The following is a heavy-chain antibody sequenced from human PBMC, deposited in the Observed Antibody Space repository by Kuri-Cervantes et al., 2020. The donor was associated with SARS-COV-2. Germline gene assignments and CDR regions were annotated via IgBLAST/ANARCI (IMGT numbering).Heavy chain of an antibody. J-gene: IGHJ4*02. CDR1: GFTFSSYA. CDR2: ISGSGGST. D-gene: IGHD3-22*01. Sequence: GESLKISCAAPGFTFSSYAMSWVRQAPGKGLEWVSAISGSGGSTYYADSVKGRFTISRDNSKNTLYLQMNSLRAEDTAVYYCAPRASSGYYYAGIDYWGQGTLVTVSS. V-gene: IGHV3-23*01. CDR3: APRASSGYYYAGIDY.